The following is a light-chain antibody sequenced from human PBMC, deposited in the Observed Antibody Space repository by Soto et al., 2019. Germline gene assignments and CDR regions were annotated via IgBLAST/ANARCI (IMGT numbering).Light chain of an antibody. J-gene: IGLJ1*01. V-gene: IGLV1-44*01. Sequence: QSVLTQPPSASGTPGQRVTISCSGSSSNIGSNTVNWYQQLPGTAPKLLIYSNTQRPSGVPDRFSGSKSGTSASLAISGLQSEDAADYYCAAWDGSLNGDVFGTGTKLTVL. CDR3: AAWDGSLNGDV. CDR2: SNT. CDR1: SSNIGSNT.